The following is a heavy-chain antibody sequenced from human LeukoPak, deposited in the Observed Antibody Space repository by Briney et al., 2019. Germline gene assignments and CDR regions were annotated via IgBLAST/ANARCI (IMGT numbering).Heavy chain of an antibody. Sequence: GGSLRLSCAASGFTFSDSTMHWVRQASGKGLEWVGRIRSKANSYATAYAASVKGRFTISRDDSKNTAYLQMNSLKTEDTAVYYCTRFLGYCSSTSCSNWFDPWGQGTLITVSS. CDR3: TRFLGYCSSTSCSNWFDP. CDR1: GFTFSDST. J-gene: IGHJ5*02. D-gene: IGHD2-2*01. CDR2: IRSKANSYAT. V-gene: IGHV3-73*01.